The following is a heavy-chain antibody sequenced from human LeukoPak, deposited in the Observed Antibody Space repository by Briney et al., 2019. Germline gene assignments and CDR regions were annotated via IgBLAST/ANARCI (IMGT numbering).Heavy chain of an antibody. CDR3: TYNGSNYPDY. D-gene: IGHD1-26*01. J-gene: IGHJ4*02. V-gene: IGHV4-39*07. CDR2: INHSGST. CDR1: GGSMSSSSYY. Sequence: PSETLSLTCNVSGGSMSSSSYYWSWIRQSPGKGLEWIGEINHSGSTNYNPSLKSRVTISVDTSKNQFSLKLGSVTAADTAVYYCTYNGSNYPDYWGQGTLVTVSS.